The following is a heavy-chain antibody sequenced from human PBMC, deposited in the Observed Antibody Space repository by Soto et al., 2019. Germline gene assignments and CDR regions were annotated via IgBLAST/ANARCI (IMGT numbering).Heavy chain of an antibody. CDR3: ARQSEDLTSTFDY. CDR1: GFTFTRYS. J-gene: IGHJ4*02. CDR2: ISRTTNYI. V-gene: IGHV3-21*01. Sequence: GGSLRLSCAASGFTFTRYSMNWVRQAPGKGLEWVSSISRTTNYIYYADSMKGRFTVSRENAKNSACLEMNSLSAEDTAVYYCARQSEDLTSTFDYWGQGTRDT.